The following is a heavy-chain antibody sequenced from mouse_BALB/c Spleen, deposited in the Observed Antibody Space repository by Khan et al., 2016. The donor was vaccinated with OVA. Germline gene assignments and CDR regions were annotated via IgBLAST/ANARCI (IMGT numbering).Heavy chain of an antibody. CDR1: GYTFTDYY. Sequence: QIQLVQSGAELARPGASVKLSCKASGYTFTDYYINWVKQRTGQGLEWIGEISPGSGDTYYNEKFKGKATLTAEQSSSTVYMQLSSLTAEASAVYFCARRNYFGYTFAYWGQGTLVTVSA. CDR3: ARRNYFGYTFAY. D-gene: IGHD1-2*01. J-gene: IGHJ3*01. V-gene: IGHV1-77*01. CDR2: ISPGSGDT.